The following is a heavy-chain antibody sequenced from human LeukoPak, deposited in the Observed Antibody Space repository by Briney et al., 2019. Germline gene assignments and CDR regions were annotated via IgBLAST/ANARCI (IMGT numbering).Heavy chain of an antibody. Sequence: EASVKVSCKASGGTFSSYAISWVRQAPGQGLEWMGRIIPILGIANYAQKFQGRVTITADKSTSTAYMELSSLRSEDTAVYYCARGIPLDIVVVPAATSYYYGVDVWGQGTTVTVSS. J-gene: IGHJ6*02. CDR1: GGTFSSYA. CDR3: ARGIPLDIVVVPAATSYYYGVDV. CDR2: IIPILGIA. V-gene: IGHV1-69*04. D-gene: IGHD2-2*03.